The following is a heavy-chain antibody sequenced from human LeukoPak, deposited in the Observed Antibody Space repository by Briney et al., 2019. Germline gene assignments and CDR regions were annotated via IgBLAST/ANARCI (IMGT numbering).Heavy chain of an antibody. J-gene: IGHJ6*02. CDR2: ISESGNTI. Sequence: GGSLRLSCVASGFTFSGNGMQWVRQAPGKGLEWVAVISESGNTIYYADSVKGRFTISRDNSNNTLFLQMNSLRAEDTALYYCARGYYNAMDVWDQGTTVTVSS. V-gene: IGHV3-33*01. CDR3: ARGYYNAMDV. CDR1: GFTFSGNG.